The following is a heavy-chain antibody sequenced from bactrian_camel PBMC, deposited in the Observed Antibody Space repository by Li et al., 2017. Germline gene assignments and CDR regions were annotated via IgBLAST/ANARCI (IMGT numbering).Heavy chain of an antibody. J-gene: IGHJ4*01. Sequence: HVQLVESGGGSVQAGGSLRLSCTASGAASSRYSMAWFRQAPGKVREGVAGIASDGYTTYADAVKGRFTISKDNAKSTLYLQMNGLKPEDTAMYYCAADRRYTLGLTVRWYEYWGQGTQVTVS. CDR2: IASDGYT. D-gene: IGHD5*01. V-gene: IGHV3S53*01. CDR3: AADRRYTLGLTVRWYEY. CDR1: GAASSRYS.